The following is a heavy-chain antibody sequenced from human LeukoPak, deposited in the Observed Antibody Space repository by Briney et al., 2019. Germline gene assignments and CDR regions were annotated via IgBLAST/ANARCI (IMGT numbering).Heavy chain of an antibody. Sequence: GGSLRLSCAASRFTFNTYAMSWVRQDPGKGLEWVSAISGSGGSTYYADSVKGRFTISRDNSKNTLYLQMNSLRAEDTAVYYCARDTGTDYGILAGYAIPFDYWGQGTLVTVSS. CDR3: ARDTGTDYGILAGYAIPFDY. CDR1: RFTFNTYA. J-gene: IGHJ4*02. V-gene: IGHV3-23*01. D-gene: IGHD3-9*01. CDR2: ISGSGGST.